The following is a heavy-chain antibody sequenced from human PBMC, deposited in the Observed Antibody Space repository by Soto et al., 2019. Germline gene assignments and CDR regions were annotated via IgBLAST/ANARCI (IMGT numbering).Heavy chain of an antibody. CDR3: ARTQLAARPPDY. CDR1: GYTFTGYY. CDR2: INPNSGGT. D-gene: IGHD6-6*01. J-gene: IGHJ4*02. Sequence: GASVKVSCKASGYTFTGYYMHWVRQAPGQGLEWMGWINPNSGGTNYAQKFQGWVTMTRDTSISTAYMELSRLRSDDTAVYYCARTQLAARPPDYWGQGTLVTVSS. V-gene: IGHV1-2*04.